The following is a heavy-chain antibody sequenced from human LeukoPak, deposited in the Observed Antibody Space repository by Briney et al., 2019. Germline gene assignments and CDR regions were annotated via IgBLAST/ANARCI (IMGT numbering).Heavy chain of an antibody. D-gene: IGHD3-10*01. CDR1: GYSFTSYW. Sequence: KRGESLQISCRGSGYSFTSYWIGWVRQVPGKGLEWMGIIYPGDSDTRYSPSFQGQVTISADKSISTAYLQWSSLKASDTAMYYCARQAGWFGEFPIDYWGQGTLVTVSS. CDR3: ARQAGWFGEFPIDY. V-gene: IGHV5-51*01. J-gene: IGHJ4*02. CDR2: IYPGDSDT.